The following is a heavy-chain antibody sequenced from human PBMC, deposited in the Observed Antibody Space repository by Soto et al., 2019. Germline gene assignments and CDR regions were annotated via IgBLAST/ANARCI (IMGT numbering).Heavy chain of an antibody. CDR2: ISGSGGST. J-gene: IGHJ5*02. CDR3: AKLPNDDILTGYDSWVGPNWFDP. V-gene: IGHV3-23*01. D-gene: IGHD3-9*01. CDR1: GFTFSSYA. Sequence: GGSLRLSCAASGFTFSSYAMSWVRQAPGKGLEWVSAISGSGGSTYYADSVKGRFTISRDNSKNTLYLQMNSLRAEDTAVYYCAKLPNDDILTGYDSWVGPNWFDPWGQGTLVTVSS.